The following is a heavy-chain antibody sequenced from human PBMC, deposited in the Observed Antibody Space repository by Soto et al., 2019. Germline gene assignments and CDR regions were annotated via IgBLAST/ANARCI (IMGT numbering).Heavy chain of an antibody. CDR1: GYTFSIYG. D-gene: IGHD2-2*01. CDR2: ISAYNCNT. Sequence: QVQLVQSGAEVKKPGASVKVSCKASGYTFSIYGIRWVRQAPGQGLEWRGWISAYNCNTNYAQKLQGRVTMNTDTSTSTAYMEVRSLRSEDPAVYYCARDATNSVVPAAIVPHYWGQGTLVTFSS. CDR3: ARDATNSVVPAAIVPHY. J-gene: IGHJ4*02. V-gene: IGHV1-18*01.